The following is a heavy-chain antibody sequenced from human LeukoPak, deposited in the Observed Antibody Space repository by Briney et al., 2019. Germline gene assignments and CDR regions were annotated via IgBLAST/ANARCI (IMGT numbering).Heavy chain of an antibody. J-gene: IGHJ4*02. CDR1: GYTFTSYG. CDR2: ISAYNGNT. V-gene: IGHV1-18*01. D-gene: IGHD1-14*01. CDR3: ARSTPPDHLPGY. Sequence: ASVKVSYKASGYTFTSYGISWVRQAPGQGLEWMGWISAYNGNTNYAQKLQGRVTMTTDTSTSTAYMELRSLRSDDTAVYYCARSTPPDHLPGYWGQGTLVTVSS.